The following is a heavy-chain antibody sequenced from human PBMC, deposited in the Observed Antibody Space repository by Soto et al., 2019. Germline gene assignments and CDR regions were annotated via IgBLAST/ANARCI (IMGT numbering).Heavy chain of an antibody. Sequence: SQTLSLTCVGSGDTVSSNSVAWNWVRQSPSRSLEWLGRTYYRSRWYSDCAVSVRSRIDINADTSKNQVSLQLNSVTPEDTAVYYCARSEEDSDYYYYGMDVWGQGTTVTVSS. D-gene: IGHD2-15*01. V-gene: IGHV6-1*01. CDR1: GDTVSSNSVA. CDR2: TYYRSRWYS. CDR3: ARSEEDSDYYYYGMDV. J-gene: IGHJ6*02.